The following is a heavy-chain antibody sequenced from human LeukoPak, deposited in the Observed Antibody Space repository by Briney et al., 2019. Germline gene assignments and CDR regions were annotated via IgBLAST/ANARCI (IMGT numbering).Heavy chain of an antibody. CDR3: ARDPVAGTGAYFDY. V-gene: IGHV1-24*01. CDR2: FDPEDGET. D-gene: IGHD6-19*01. CDR1: GYTLTELS. Sequence: ASVKVSCKVSGYTLTELSMHWVRQAPGKGLEWMGGFDPEDGETIYAQKFQGRVTMTTDTSTSTAYMELRSLRSDDTAVFYCARDPVAGTGAYFDYWGQGTLVTVSS. J-gene: IGHJ4*02.